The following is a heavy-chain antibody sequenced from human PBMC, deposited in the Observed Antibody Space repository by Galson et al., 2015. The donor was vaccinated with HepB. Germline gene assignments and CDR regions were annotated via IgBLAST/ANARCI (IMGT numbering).Heavy chain of an antibody. CDR1: GFTFSSYA. CDR2: ISSNGGST. D-gene: IGHD6-13*01. V-gene: IGHV3-64D*06. J-gene: IGHJ4*02. CDR3: VKVAAAGSWEPVPEEDY. Sequence: SLRLSCAASGFTFSSYAMHWVRQAPGKGLEYVSAISSNGGSTYYADSVKGRFTISRDNSKNTLYLQMSSLRAEDTAVYYCVKVAAAGSWEPVPEEDYWGQGTLVTVSS.